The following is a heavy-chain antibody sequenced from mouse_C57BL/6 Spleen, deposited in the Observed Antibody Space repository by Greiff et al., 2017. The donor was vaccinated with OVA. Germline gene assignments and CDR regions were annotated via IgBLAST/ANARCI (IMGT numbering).Heavy chain of an antibody. Sequence: EVQLQQSGPELVKPGASVKISCKASGYTFTDYYMNWVKQSHGKSLEWIGDINPNNGGTSYNQKFKGKATLTVDKSSSTAYMELRSLTSEDSAVYYCARRGTTVVARAMDYWGQGTSVTVSS. CDR2: INPNNGGT. CDR3: ARRGTTVVARAMDY. CDR1: GYTFTDYY. J-gene: IGHJ4*01. V-gene: IGHV1-26*01. D-gene: IGHD1-1*01.